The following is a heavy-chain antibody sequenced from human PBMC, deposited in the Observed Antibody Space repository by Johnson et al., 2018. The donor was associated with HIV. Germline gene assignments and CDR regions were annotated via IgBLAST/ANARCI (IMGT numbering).Heavy chain of an antibody. D-gene: IGHD1-26*01. CDR3: VRDRPSGSYYVDAFDI. J-gene: IGHJ3*02. V-gene: IGHV3-30*03. Sequence: QMQLVESGGGVVQPGRSLRLSCAASGFTFSNYDIHWVRQAPGKGLEWVAFISYDGTNKYYADSVKGRFTISRDNSKNTLYLQMNSLRAEDTAVYYCVRDRPSGSYYVDAFDIWGQGTMVTVSS. CDR2: ISYDGTNK. CDR1: GFTFSNYD.